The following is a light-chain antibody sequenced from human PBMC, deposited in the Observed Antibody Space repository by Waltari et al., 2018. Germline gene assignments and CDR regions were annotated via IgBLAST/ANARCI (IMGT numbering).Light chain of an antibody. J-gene: IGLJ3*02. CDR1: TSYI. Sequence: QSVLTQPTSASGTPGQRVTISCTGSTSYIYWYQQLPGTAPKLLIYRNSQRPSGVPDRLSGSKSGTSASLTISGLRSEDEADYYCAAWDVSLSARVFGGGTKLTVL. CDR2: RNS. V-gene: IGLV1-47*01. CDR3: AAWDVSLSARV.